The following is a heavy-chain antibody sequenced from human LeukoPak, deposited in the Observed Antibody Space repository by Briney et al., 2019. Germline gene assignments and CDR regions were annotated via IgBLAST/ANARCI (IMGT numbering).Heavy chain of an antibody. CDR3: TTDKGIQALPLFGY. D-gene: IGHD3-3*01. CDR1: EFTFSNAW. J-gene: IGHJ4*02. V-gene: IGHV3-15*01. Sequence: GGSLKLSCKASEFTFSNAWMGGFAQPPGTGLKWVGRLKSKADGGTTDYAAPVKGRFTISRDDSKTTLFLQMNSLKTEDTAVYYCTTDKGIQALPLFGYWGQGTLVTVPS. CDR2: LKSKADGGTT.